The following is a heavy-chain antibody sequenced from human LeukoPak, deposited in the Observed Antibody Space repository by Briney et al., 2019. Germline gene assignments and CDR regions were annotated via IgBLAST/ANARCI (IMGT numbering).Heavy chain of an antibody. Sequence: GGSLSLSCAASGFTFSSYSIEWVRQAPGKGLEWVSYISSSSSTIYYAYSVKGRFTISRDNAKNSLYLQMNSLRAEDTAVYYCARVAGGVDYWGQGTLVTVSS. J-gene: IGHJ4*02. CDR3: ARVAGGVDY. CDR1: GFTFSSYS. D-gene: IGHD3-10*01. CDR2: ISSSSSTI. V-gene: IGHV3-48*01.